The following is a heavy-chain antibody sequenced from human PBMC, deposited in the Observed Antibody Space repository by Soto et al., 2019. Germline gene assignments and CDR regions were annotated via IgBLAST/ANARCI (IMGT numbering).Heavy chain of an antibody. D-gene: IGHD3-22*01. J-gene: IGHJ4*02. CDR2: ISSDSST. V-gene: IGHV3-53*01. CDR1: GFNVSSNY. Sequence: EVQLVESGGGLIQPGGSLRLSCVASGFNVSSNYMSWVRQAPGKGLEWVSVISSDSSTYYADSVKGRFTISRDNSKNTVYFQMNSLRAEDTAVYYCARQFNYYFDSSGYPLWYWGQGTLVTVSS. CDR3: ARQFNYYFDSSGYPLWY.